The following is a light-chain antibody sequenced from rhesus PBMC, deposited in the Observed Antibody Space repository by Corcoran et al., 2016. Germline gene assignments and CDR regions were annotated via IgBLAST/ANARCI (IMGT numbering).Light chain of an antibody. CDR1: QGISSY. J-gene: IGKJ3*01. V-gene: IGKV1-32*02. Sequence: DIQMSQSPSSLSASVGDRVTITCRASQGISSYLNWYQQKPGKAPKLLIYYANSLASGVPSRFCGSGSGTEFTLTISSLQPEDFATYYCQQGNSNPFTFGPGTKLDIK. CDR3: QQGNSNPFT. CDR2: YAN.